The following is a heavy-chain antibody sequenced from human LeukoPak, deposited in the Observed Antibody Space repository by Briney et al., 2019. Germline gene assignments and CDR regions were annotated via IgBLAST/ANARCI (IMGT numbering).Heavy chain of an antibody. CDR1: GGSICSGSYY. V-gene: IGHV4-61*02. D-gene: IGHD3-22*01. CDR3: ARDPNYYYDSSGYFI. J-gene: IGHJ4*02. CDR2: IYTSGST. Sequence: SSETLSLTCTVSGGSICSGSYYWSWIRQPAGKGLEWIGRIYTSGSTNYNPSLKSRVTISVDTSKNQFSLKLSSVTAADTAVYYCARDPNYYYDSSGYFIWGQGTLVTVSS.